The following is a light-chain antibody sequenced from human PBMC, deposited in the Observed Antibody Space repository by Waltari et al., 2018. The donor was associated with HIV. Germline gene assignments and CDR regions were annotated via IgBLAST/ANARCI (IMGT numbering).Light chain of an antibody. V-gene: IGLV3-19*01. CDR2: GEN. Sequence: SSELAQDPDVSVAFGQTVRITCQGDSVRSYYASWYQQKPGQAPVLVVYGENNRPSGIPDRFSGSRSGNTAALTIAGAQTEDEADYYCNSRDSSGHWFFGGETKVTVL. CDR1: SVRSYY. J-gene: IGLJ3*02. CDR3: NSRDSSGHWF.